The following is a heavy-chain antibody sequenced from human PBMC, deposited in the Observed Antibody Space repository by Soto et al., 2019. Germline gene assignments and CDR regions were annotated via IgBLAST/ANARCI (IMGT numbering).Heavy chain of an antibody. CDR1: GGTFSSYA. V-gene: IGHV1-69*13. Sequence: SVKVSCKASGGTFSSYAISWVRQAPGQGLEWMGGIIPIFGTANYAQKFQGRVTITADESTSTAYMELSSLRSEDTAVYYCARGYYDSSGYSLFDYWGQGTLVTVSS. CDR3: ARGYYDSSGYSLFDY. J-gene: IGHJ4*02. D-gene: IGHD3-22*01. CDR2: IIPIFGTA.